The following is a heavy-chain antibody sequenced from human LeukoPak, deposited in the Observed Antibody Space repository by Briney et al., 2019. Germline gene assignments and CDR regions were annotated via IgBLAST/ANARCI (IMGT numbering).Heavy chain of an antibody. V-gene: IGHV3-43*01. CDR3: ATMVALGCDFWSGLDY. CDR2: ISWDGGST. D-gene: IGHD3-3*01. CDR1: GFTFDDYT. J-gene: IGHJ4*02. Sequence: GGSLRLSCAASGFTFDDYTMHWVRQAPGKGLEWVSLISWDGGSTYYADSVKGRFTISRDNSKNSLYLQMNSLRTEDTALCYCATMVALGCDFWSGLDYWGQGTLVTVSS.